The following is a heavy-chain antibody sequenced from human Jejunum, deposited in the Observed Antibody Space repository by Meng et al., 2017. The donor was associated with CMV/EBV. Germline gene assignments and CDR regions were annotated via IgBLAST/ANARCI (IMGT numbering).Heavy chain of an antibody. D-gene: IGHD6-13*01. V-gene: IGHV3-23*01. CDR2: ISGRGGTT. CDR3: VRGIGSGRYGLGY. Sequence: SGFIFSDFAMYWVRQAPGKGLEWVSGISGRGGTTKYAESVKGRFTISRDNSKKTLYLQMNSLRADDTALYYCVRGIGSGRYGLGYRGQGTLVTVSS. CDR1: GFIFSDFA. J-gene: IGHJ4*02.